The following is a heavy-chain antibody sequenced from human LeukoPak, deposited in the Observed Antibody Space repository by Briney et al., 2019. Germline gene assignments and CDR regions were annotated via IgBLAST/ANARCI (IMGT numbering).Heavy chain of an antibody. CDR1: GYTFTSYY. V-gene: IGHV1-2*02. CDR2: INPNSGGT. CDR3: SRDRGYVSASPCDY. D-gene: IGHD5-12*01. Sequence: VASVKVSCKASGYTFTSYYMHWVRQAPGQGLEWMGWINPNSGGTSYAQKFQGRVTMTTDTSTSTSYMELRSLRSDDTAVYYCSRDRGYVSASPCDYWGQGTLVTVSS. J-gene: IGHJ4*02.